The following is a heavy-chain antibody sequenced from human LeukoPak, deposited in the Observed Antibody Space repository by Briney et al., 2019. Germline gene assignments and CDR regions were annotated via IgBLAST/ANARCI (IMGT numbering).Heavy chain of an antibody. Sequence: PSETLSLTCTVSGGSISSYYWSWIRQPPGKGLEWIGYIYYSGSTNYNPSLKSRVTISVDTSKNQFSLKLSSVTAADTAVYYCARGGYSYGLYNVNWFDPWGQGTLVTVSS. CDR3: ARGGYSYGLYNVNWFDP. V-gene: IGHV4-59*01. CDR1: GGSISSYY. J-gene: IGHJ5*02. CDR2: IYYSGST. D-gene: IGHD5-18*01.